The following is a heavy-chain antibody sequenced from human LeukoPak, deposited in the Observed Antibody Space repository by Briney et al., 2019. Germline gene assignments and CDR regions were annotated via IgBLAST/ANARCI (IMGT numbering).Heavy chain of an antibody. CDR1: GGSISSSSYY. J-gene: IGHJ3*02. CDR2: IYYSGST. D-gene: IGHD1-26*01. Sequence: SETLSLTCTVSGGSISSSSYYWGWIRQPPGKGLEWIGSIYYSGSTYYNPSLKSRVTISVDTSKNQFSLKLSSVTAADTAVYYCARGIVGATFDAFDIWGQGTMVTVSS. CDR3: ARGIVGATFDAFDI. V-gene: IGHV4-39*01.